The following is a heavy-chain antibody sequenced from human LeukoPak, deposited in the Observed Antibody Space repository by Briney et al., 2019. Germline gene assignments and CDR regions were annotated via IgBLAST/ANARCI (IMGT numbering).Heavy chain of an antibody. CDR3: ARQDAFGSPDYGMDV. CDR1: GYSFTSYW. V-gene: IGHV5-51*01. D-gene: IGHD3-10*01. CDR2: IYPGDSDT. J-gene: IGHJ6*02. Sequence: TGESLKISCKGSGYSFTSYWIGWVRQMPGKGLEWMGIIYPGDSDTRYSPSFQGQVTISADKSISTAYLQWSSLKASDTAMYYCARQDAFGSPDYGMDVWGQGTTVTVSS.